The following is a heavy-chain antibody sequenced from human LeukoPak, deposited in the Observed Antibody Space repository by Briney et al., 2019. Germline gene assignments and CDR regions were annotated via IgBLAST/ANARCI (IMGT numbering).Heavy chain of an antibody. CDR2: IIPIFGTA. Sequence: SVKVSCKASGGTFSSYAISWLRQAPGQGLEWMGGIIPIFGTANYAQKFQGRVTITTDESTSTAYMELSSLRSEDTAVYYCARTTLGSSWYYYYYMDVWGRGTTVTVSS. CDR1: GGTFSSYA. CDR3: ARTTLGSSWYYYYYMDV. V-gene: IGHV1-69*05. D-gene: IGHD6-13*01. J-gene: IGHJ6*03.